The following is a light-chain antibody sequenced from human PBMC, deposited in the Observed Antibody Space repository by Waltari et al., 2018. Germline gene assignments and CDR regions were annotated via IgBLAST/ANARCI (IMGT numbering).Light chain of an antibody. V-gene: IGLV2-23*01. CDR2: EGS. Sequence: QSALTQPASVSGSPGQAITTSCTGTSRHVGTSNHVSWYHQHPGNAPKPLVYEGSKRPSGVSDRFSGSSSGNTASLTISGLQADDEGYYYCCSYAGGRTWVFGGGTKLTVL. CDR3: CSYAGGRTWV. CDR1: SRHVGTSNH. J-gene: IGLJ3*02.